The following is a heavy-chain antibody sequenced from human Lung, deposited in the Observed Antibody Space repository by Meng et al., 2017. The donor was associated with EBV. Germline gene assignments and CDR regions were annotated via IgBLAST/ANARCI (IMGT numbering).Heavy chain of an antibody. J-gene: IGHJ4*02. Sequence: EVQLVEAXXXXXKXXGXXRLSCAASGFTFSSYSMNWVRQAPGKGLEWVSSISSSSSYIYYADSVKGRFTISRDNAKNSLYLQMNSLRAEDTAVYYCARDLAYDYIWGSYRPNFDYWGQGTLVTVSS. D-gene: IGHD3-16*02. CDR2: ISSSSSYI. V-gene: IGHV3-21*01. CDR3: ARDLAYDYIWGSYRPNFDY. CDR1: GFTFSSYS.